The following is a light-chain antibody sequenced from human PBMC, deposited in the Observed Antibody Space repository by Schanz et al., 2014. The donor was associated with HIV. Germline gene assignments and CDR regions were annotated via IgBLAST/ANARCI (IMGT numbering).Light chain of an antibody. Sequence: EIVLTQSPGTLSLSPGERATLSCRASQDVSGYLAWYQHKPGQAPTLLIYAASSRASGIPDRVSGSGSGADFTLTISGLEPEDFAVYYCHHYGGSFGPGTTVDYK. CDR2: AAS. CDR3: HHYGGS. CDR1: QDVSGY. V-gene: IGKV3-20*01. J-gene: IGKJ3*01.